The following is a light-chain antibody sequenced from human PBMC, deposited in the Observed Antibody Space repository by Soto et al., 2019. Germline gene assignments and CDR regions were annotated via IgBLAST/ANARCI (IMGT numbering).Light chain of an antibody. V-gene: IGKV1-39*01. CDR2: ASS. CDR3: QQVDSYPRT. J-gene: IGKJ1*01. Sequence: DIQMTQSPSSLSASVGDRVTITCRASQTIGANLNWYQQKSGKAPTVLIYASSTLQTGVPSRFSGSGSGTDFSLTISSLHPEDVATYYCQQVDSYPRTFGQGTKVDI. CDR1: QTIGAN.